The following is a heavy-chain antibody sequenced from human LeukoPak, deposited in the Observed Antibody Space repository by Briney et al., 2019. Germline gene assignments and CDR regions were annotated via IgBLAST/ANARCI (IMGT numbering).Heavy chain of an antibody. V-gene: IGHV1-18*01. CDR2: ISAYNGNT. J-gene: IGHJ4*02. CDR1: GYTFTSYG. CDR3: VVSPTSHPYFDY. Sequence: ASVKVSCKASGYTFTSYGISWVRQAPGQGLEWMGWISAYNGNTNYAQKLQGRVTMTTDTSTSTAYMELRSLRSDDTAVYYRVVSPTSHPYFDYWGQGTLVTVSS.